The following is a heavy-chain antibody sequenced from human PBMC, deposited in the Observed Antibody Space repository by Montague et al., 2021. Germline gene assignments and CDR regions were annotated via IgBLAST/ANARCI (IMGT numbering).Heavy chain of an antibody. D-gene: IGHD2-21*01. Sequence: SLRLSCAASGFTFSTSWIHWVRQAPGKGLVWVSRINPDGSSTNYADSVTGRFTISRDNGKNTLYLQMNGLRAEDTAVYFCARAGYYGGLDIWGQGTMVTASS. J-gene: IGHJ3*02. CDR2: INPDGSST. CDR3: ARAGYYGGLDI. V-gene: IGHV3-74*01. CDR1: GFTFSTSW.